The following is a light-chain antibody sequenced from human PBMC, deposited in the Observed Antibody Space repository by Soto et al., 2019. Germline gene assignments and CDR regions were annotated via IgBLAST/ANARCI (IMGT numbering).Light chain of an antibody. J-gene: IGKJ1*01. CDR1: QSILHRTDNKSS. Sequence: DIVMTQSPDSLPVSLGERATINCKSSQSILHRTDNKSSLAWYQQRAGQPPKLLLCWASTRQSGVPDRFSGTGSGTDFTGTISSLQAEDVAVYFRHQYHFTPGTLGQATKVDIK. CDR3: HQYHFTPGT. CDR2: WAS. V-gene: IGKV4-1*01.